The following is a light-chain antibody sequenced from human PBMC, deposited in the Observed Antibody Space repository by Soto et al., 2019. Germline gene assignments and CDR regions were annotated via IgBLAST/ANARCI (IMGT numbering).Light chain of an antibody. CDR3: SSYSSGGNSV. CDR1: SSDVAAYNF. J-gene: IGLJ1*01. CDR2: DVS. V-gene: IGLV2-14*01. Sequence: QSALTQPASVSGSPGQSVAISCTGTSSDVAAYNFVSWYQQHPGKAPKLMVFDVSNRPSGVSDRFSGSKSGNTASLTISGLQAEAEADYYWSSYSSGGNSVFGTGTKLTVL.